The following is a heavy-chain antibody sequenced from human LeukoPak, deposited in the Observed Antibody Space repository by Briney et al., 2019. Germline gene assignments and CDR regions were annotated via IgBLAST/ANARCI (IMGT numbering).Heavy chain of an antibody. D-gene: IGHD2-2*01. Sequence: GGSLRLSCAASGFTFSSYAMHWVRQAPGKGLEWVAVISYAGSNKYYADSVKGRFTISRDNSKNTLYLQMNSLRAEDTAVYYCARDRFSYLGYCSSTSCSHFDYWGQGTLVTVSS. CDR3: ARDRFSYLGYCSSTSCSHFDY. CDR2: ISYAGSNK. V-gene: IGHV3-30-3*01. CDR1: GFTFSSYA. J-gene: IGHJ4*02.